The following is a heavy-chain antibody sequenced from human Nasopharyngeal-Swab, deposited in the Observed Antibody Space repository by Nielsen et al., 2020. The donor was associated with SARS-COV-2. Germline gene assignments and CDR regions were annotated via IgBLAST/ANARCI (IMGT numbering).Heavy chain of an antibody. CDR2: INPNSGGT. D-gene: IGHD4-11*01. CDR1: GYTFTGYY. J-gene: IGHJ6*02. Sequence: ASVKVSCKASGYTFTGYYMHWVRQAPGQGLEWMGRINPNSGGTNYAQKFQGRVTMTRDTSISTAYMELSRLRSDDTAVYYCASLNSNKNLGLYYYYGMDVWGQGTTVTVSS. V-gene: IGHV1-2*06. CDR3: ASLNSNKNLGLYYYYGMDV.